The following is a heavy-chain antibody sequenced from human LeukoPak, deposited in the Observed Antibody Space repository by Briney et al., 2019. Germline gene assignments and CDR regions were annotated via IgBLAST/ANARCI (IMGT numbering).Heavy chain of an antibody. CDR2: VKSDGVST. Sequence: GGSLRLSCAASGFNFNTYWMHWVRQTPGKGLMWVSRVKSDGVSTNYADSVKGRFTISRDNAMNTLHLQMNSLTAEDTAVYYCARGGGPPEALGDTFDVWGQGTLVTVSS. CDR3: ARGGGPPEALGDTFDV. CDR1: GFNFNTYW. J-gene: IGHJ3*01. V-gene: IGHV3-74*01. D-gene: IGHD3-16*01.